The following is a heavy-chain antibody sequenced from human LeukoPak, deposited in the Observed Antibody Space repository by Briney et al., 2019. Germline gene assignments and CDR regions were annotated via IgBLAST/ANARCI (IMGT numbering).Heavy chain of an antibody. CDR1: GGSISSGGYY. J-gene: IGHJ5*02. V-gene: IGHV4-31*03. CDR2: IYYSGST. CDR3: ARGGVVVPAAPWGGNWFDP. D-gene: IGHD2-2*01. Sequence: SETLSLTCTVSGGSISSGGYYWGWIRQHPGKGLEWIGYIYYSGSTYYNPSLKSRVTISVDTSKNQFSPKLSSVTAADTAVYYCARGGVVVPAAPWGGNWFDPWGQGTLVTVSS.